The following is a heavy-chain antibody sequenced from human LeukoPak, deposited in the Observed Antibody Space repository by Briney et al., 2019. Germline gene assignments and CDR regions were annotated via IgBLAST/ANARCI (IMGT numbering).Heavy chain of an antibody. CDR2: ISGSGGTT. V-gene: IGHV3-23*01. CDR1: GFTFSSYA. CDR3: AKDRSGYDYYGQYYFDY. Sequence: PGGSLRLSCAASGFTFSSYAMSWVRQAPGKGLEWVSGISGSGGTTYYADSVKGRFTISRDSSKNTLYLQMNSLSAEDTALYYCAKDRSGYDYYGQYYFDYWGQGTPVTVSS. J-gene: IGHJ4*02. D-gene: IGHD5-12*01.